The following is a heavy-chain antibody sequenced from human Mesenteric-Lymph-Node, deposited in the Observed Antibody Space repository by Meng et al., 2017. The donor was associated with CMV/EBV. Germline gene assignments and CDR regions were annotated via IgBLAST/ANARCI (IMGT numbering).Heavy chain of an antibody. CDR1: GGSFSGYY. J-gene: IGHJ5*02. D-gene: IGHD3-10*01. V-gene: IGHV4-34*01. CDR3: ALGVGSGSSNWFDP. Sequence: VPLQQWGAGLLKPSETLSLTCAGYGGSFSGYYWNWIRQPPGKGLEWIGEIHHSGSTNYNPSLKSRVTISVDTSKNQFSLKVTSVTAADTAVYYCALGVGSGSSNWFDPWGQGTLVTVSS. CDR2: IHHSGST.